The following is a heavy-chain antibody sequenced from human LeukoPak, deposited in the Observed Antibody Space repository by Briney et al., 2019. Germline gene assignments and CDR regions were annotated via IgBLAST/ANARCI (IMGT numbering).Heavy chain of an antibody. D-gene: IGHD3-22*01. V-gene: IGHV4-59*01. CDR2: IYYSGST. Sequence: SETLSLTCTVSGGSISSYYWSWIRQPPGKGLGWIGYIYYSGSTNYNPSLKSRVTISVDTSKNQFSLKLSSVTAADTAVYYCARDSHSGYYEDGWFDPWGQGTLVTVSS. CDR1: GGSISSYY. J-gene: IGHJ5*02. CDR3: ARDSHSGYYEDGWFDP.